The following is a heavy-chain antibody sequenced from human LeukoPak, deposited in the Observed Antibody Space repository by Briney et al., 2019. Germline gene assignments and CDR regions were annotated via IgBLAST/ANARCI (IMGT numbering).Heavy chain of an antibody. Sequence: GASVKVSCKASGYTFTSYYMHWVRQAPGQGLEWMGIINPSGGSTSYAQKFQGRVTMTRDMSTSTVYMELSSLRSEDTAVYYCARDASYSIYKVHWFDPWGQGTLVTVSS. D-gene: IGHD4-11*01. CDR3: ARDASYSIYKVHWFDP. CDR2: INPSGGST. V-gene: IGHV1-46*01. J-gene: IGHJ5*02. CDR1: GYTFTSYY.